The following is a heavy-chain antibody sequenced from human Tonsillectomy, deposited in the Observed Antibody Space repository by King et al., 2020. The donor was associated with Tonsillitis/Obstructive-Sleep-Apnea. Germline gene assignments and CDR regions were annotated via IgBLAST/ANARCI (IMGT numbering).Heavy chain of an antibody. CDR2: ISSNGGST. CDR3: VKELSSSDYEYYYYYGMDV. V-gene: IGHV3-64D*06. D-gene: IGHD3-16*01. Sequence: VQLVESGGGLVQPGGSLRLSCSASGFTFSSYAMHWVRQAPGKGLEYVSAISSNGGSTYYADSVKGRFTISRVNSKNTLYLQMSSLRAEDTAVYYCVKELSSSDYEYYYYYGMDVWGQGTTVTVSS. CDR1: GFTFSSYA. J-gene: IGHJ6*02.